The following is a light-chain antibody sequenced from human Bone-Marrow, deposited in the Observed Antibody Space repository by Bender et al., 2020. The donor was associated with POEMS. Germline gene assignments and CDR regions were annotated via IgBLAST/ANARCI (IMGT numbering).Light chain of an antibody. V-gene: IGLV2-14*01. Sequence: QSALTQPASVSGSPGQSITISCTGTSSDVGGYNYVSWYQHHPGKAPKLMIYEVSDRPSGVSNRFSGSKSGNTASLTISGLQAEDEADYYCSSYTGSSTHYVFGTGTKVTVL. CDR3: SSYTGSSTHYV. CDR2: EVS. CDR1: SSDVGGYNY. J-gene: IGLJ1*01.